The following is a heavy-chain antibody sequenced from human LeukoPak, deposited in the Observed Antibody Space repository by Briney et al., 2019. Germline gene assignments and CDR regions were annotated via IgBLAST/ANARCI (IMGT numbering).Heavy chain of an antibody. CDR1: GYSFSSYR. D-gene: IGHD2/OR15-2a*01. J-gene: IGHJ4*02. Sequence: GESLKISCQGSGYSFSSYRIAWVRQMPGKGLEWMGVIYPRDSRTTYSPSFQDQVTISADKSISTAYLQWTSLKASDTAMYYFARHLSDSTSSPIYWGPGTLVTVSS. CDR2: IYPRDSRT. V-gene: IGHV5-51*01. CDR3: ARHLSDSTSSPIY.